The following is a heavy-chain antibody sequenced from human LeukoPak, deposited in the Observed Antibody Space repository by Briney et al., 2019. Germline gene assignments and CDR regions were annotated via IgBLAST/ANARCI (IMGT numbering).Heavy chain of an antibody. CDR1: GYTFTGYY. Sequence: GASVKVSCKASGYTFTGYYMHWVRQAPGQGLEWMGWINPNSGGTNYAQKFQGRVTMTRDTSISTAYMELSRLRSDDTAVYYCARDGSGSYYPDYYYYMDVWGKGTTVTVSS. D-gene: IGHD3-10*01. CDR3: ARDGSGSYYPDYYYYMDV. J-gene: IGHJ6*03. CDR2: INPNSGGT. V-gene: IGHV1-2*02.